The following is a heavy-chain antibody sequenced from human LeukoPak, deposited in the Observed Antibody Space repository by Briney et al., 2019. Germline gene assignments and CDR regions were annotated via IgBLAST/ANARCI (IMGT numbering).Heavy chain of an antibody. J-gene: IGHJ6*02. CDR3: ARALEQRLYPYGMDV. CDR2: INPNSGGT. CDR1: GYTFTGYY. V-gene: IGHV1-2*04. D-gene: IGHD6-25*01. Sequence: ASVKVSRKASGYTFTGYYMHWVRQAPGQGLEWMGWINPNSGGTNYAQKFQGWVTMTRDTSISTAYMELSRLRSDDTAVYYCARALEQRLYPYGMDVWGQGTTVTVSS.